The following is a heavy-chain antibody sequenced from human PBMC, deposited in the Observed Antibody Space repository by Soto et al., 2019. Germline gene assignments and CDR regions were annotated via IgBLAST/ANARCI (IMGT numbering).Heavy chain of an antibody. CDR2: INHSGST. J-gene: IGHJ4*02. CDR3: ARGPAMANFDY. V-gene: IGHV4-34*01. Sequence: ETLSLTCAVYGASFSSYYWSWIRQPPGKGLEWIGEINHSGSTNYNPSLKSRVTISVDTSKNQFSLKLSSVTAADTAVYYCARGPAMANFDYWGQGTLVTVYS. D-gene: IGHD5-18*01. CDR1: GASFSSYY.